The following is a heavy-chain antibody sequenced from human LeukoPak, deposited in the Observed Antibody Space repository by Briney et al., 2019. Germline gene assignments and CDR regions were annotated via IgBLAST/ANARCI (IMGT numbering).Heavy chain of an antibody. CDR2: ISAYNGNT. J-gene: IGHJ3*02. CDR1: GYTFTSYG. Sequence: ASVKVSCKASGYTFTSYGISWVRQAPGQGLEWMGWISAYNGNTNYAQKLQGRVTMTRDTSISTAYMELSRLRPDDTAVYYCARDKTLDGFDIWGQGTMVTVSS. D-gene: IGHD1-1*01. CDR3: ARDKTLDGFDI. V-gene: IGHV1-18*01.